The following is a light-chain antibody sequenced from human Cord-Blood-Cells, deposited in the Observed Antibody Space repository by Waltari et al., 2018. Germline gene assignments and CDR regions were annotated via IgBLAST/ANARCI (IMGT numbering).Light chain of an antibody. Sequence: QSVLTQPPSASGPPGPRVPLPCSGTSSNIGRNNLTCYKQLPGTAPKPLTYSNTQLPSGVPDRCSGSKSGTSASLAISGLQSEDEADYYCAAWDDSLNGLVFGGGTKLTVL. CDR2: SNT. CDR1: SSNIGRNN. V-gene: IGLV1-44*01. J-gene: IGLJ2*01. CDR3: AAWDDSLNGLV.